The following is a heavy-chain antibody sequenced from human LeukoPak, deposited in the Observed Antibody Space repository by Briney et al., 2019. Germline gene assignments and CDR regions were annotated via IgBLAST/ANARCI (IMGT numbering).Heavy chain of an antibody. V-gene: IGHV1-69*05. J-gene: IGHJ4*02. Sequence: SVKVSCKASGGTFSSYAISWVRQAPGQGLEWMGRIIPIFGTANYAQKFQGRVTITTDESTSTAYMELSSLRSEDTAVYYCAAETMVVTPYYFDYWGQGTLVTVSS. CDR3: AAETMVVTPYYFDY. D-gene: IGHD4-23*01. CDR2: IIPIFGTA. CDR1: GGTFSSYA.